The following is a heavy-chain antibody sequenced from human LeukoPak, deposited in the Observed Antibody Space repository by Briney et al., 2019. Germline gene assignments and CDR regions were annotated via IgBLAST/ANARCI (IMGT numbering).Heavy chain of an antibody. CDR1: GGSIRSYDYY. CDR2: IHSSGSA. Sequence: PSETLSLTCTVSGGSIRSYDYYWSWIRQHPGKGLEWIGYIHSSGSAYYNPSLKSRLTISVDTSKNQFSLELRFVTAADTAVYFCATKGNGIYYSDYWGQGTLVTVSS. V-gene: IGHV4-31*03. CDR3: ATKGNGIYYSDY. D-gene: IGHD2/OR15-2a*01. J-gene: IGHJ4*02.